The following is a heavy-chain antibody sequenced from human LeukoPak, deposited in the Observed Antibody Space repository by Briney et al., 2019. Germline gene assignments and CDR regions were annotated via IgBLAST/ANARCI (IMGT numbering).Heavy chain of an antibody. CDR1: GGSISSSNW. J-gene: IGHJ6*03. CDR3: ASLGYSSSWYYYYYYMDV. CDR2: IYHSGST. Sequence: SGTLSLTCAVSGGSISSSNWWSWVRQPPGKGLEWIGEIYHSGSTNYNPSLKSRVTISVDKSKNQFSLKLSSVTAADTAVYYCASLGYSSSWYYYYYYMDVWGKGTTVTVSS. V-gene: IGHV4-4*02. D-gene: IGHD6-13*01.